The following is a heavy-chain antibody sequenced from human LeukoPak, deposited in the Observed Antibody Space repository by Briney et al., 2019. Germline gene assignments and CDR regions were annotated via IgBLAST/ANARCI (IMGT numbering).Heavy chain of an antibody. V-gene: IGHV1-18*04. CDR3: ARVPREVRGADFDY. Sequence: GASVKVSCKASGYTFNSYGISWVRQNPGQGLERMEWISAYNGNTNYAQKLQGRVTMTTDTSTSTAYMELRSLRSDDTAVYYCARVPREVRGADFDYWGQGTLVTVSS. J-gene: IGHJ4*02. CDR2: ISAYNGNT. CDR1: GYTFNSYG. D-gene: IGHD3-10*01.